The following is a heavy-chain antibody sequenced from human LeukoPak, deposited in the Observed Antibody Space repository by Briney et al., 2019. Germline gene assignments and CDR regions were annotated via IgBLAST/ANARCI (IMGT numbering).Heavy chain of an antibody. CDR3: ARDTPAGDFEY. J-gene: IGHJ4*02. CDR2: IYSVGGT. V-gene: IGHV3-53*01. D-gene: IGHD6-19*01. Sequence: PGGSLRLSCAASGFIVSTNYMIWVRQAPGKGLEWVSVIYSVGGTYYADSVRGRFTISRDNSKNMLYLQMNSLRAEDTAVYYCARDTPAGDFEYWGQRTLVTVSS. CDR1: GFIVSTNY.